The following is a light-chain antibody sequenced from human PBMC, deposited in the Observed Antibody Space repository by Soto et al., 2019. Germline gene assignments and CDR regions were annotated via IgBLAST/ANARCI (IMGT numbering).Light chain of an antibody. J-gene: IGKJ1*01. CDR3: QQRSNWPVT. V-gene: IGKV3-11*01. CDR2: DAS. Sequence: EIVLTQSPGTLSLSPGERATLSCRASQSVSSYLAWYQQKPGQAPRLLIYDASTRATGISARFSGSGSGTDFTLTISSLEPEYFAVDYCQQRSNWPVTFGQGTKVEVK. CDR1: QSVSSY.